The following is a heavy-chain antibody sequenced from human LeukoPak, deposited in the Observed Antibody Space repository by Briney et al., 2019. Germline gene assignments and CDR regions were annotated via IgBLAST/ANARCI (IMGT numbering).Heavy chain of an antibody. D-gene: IGHD3-3*01. V-gene: IGHV1-18*01. J-gene: IGHJ4*02. CDR3: ARDYYDFWSGYYLRGYRVGY. CDR1: GYTFTSYG. CDR2: ISAYNGNT. Sequence: GASVKVSCKASGYTFTSYGISWVRQAPGQGLEWMGWISAYNGNTNYAQKLQGRVTMTTDTSTSTAYMGLRSLRSDDTAVYYCARDYYDFWSGYYLRGYRVGYWGQGTLVTVSS.